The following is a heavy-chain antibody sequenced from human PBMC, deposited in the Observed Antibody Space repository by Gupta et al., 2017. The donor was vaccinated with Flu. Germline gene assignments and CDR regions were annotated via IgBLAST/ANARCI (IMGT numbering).Heavy chain of an antibody. CDR2: ISGSGGDT. D-gene: IGHD3-16*01. Sequence: EVHLLLSGGMLIQSGGFLRLSCAASGFTFSSYALTWVRQAPGKGLEWVATISGSGGDTYYADSVKGRFTISRDNSNDTVHLQMDSLRVEDTAVYYCAKVMSYVVHEWDHWGQGTLVTVSS. J-gene: IGHJ4*02. V-gene: IGHV3-23*01. CDR1: GFTFSSYA. CDR3: AKVMSYVVHEWDH.